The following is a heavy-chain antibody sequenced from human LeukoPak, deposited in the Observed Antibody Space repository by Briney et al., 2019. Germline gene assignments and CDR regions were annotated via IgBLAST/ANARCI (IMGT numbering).Heavy chain of an antibody. CDR2: ISGSGGST. CDR1: GFTFSSYA. Sequence: PGGSLRLSCAASGFTFSSYAMSWVRQAPGKGLEWVSAISGSGGSTYYADSVKGRFTISGDNSKNTLYLQMNSLRAEDTAAYYCAKADIVVVPAAFDYWGQGTLVTVSS. D-gene: IGHD2-2*01. V-gene: IGHV3-23*01. J-gene: IGHJ4*02. CDR3: AKADIVVVPAAFDY.